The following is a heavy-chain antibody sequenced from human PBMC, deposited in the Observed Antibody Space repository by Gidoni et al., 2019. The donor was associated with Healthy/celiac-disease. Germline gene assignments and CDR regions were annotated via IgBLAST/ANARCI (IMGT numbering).Heavy chain of an antibody. Sequence: EVQLVESGGGLVQPGGSLRLSCAASGFTFSSYWMSWVRQAPGKGLEWVANIKQDGSEKYYVDSVKGRFTISRDNAKNSLYLQMNSLRAEDTAVYYCARDDYDFWGGSNWFDPWGQGTLVTVSS. CDR1: GFTFSSYW. D-gene: IGHD3-3*01. J-gene: IGHJ5*02. V-gene: IGHV3-7*01. CDR3: ARDDYDFWGGSNWFDP. CDR2: IKQDGSEK.